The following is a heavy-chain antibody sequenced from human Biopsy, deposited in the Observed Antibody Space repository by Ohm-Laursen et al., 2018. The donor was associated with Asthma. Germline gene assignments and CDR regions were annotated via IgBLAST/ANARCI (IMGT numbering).Heavy chain of an antibody. CDR2: INGKSNSI. CDR1: GSTFSDYY. V-gene: IGHV3-11*01. J-gene: IGHJ4*02. D-gene: IGHD6-19*01. Sequence: SLRLSCAASGSTFSDYYMSWIRQAPGKGLEWISYINGKSNSIEYADSVKGRFTTSRDNAKNSLYLQMNSLRAEDTAVYYCARDSYSSGLYDDFESWGQGTLVTVSS. CDR3: ARDSYSSGLYDDFES.